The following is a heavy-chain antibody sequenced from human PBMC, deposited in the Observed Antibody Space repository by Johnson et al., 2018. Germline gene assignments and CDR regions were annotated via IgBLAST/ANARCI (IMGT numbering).Heavy chain of an antibody. J-gene: IGHJ1*01. Sequence: EVQLVESGGGLVQPGGSXRLSCAASGFSVSLYAMSWIRQAPGKGLEWVSAVSGSGSTTHYTDSVKGRFTVSRDNSKNTLYLQMHSLRAEDTGGYYCSKDEQYLVQYFQDWGQGNLVTVSS. CDR1: GFSVSLYA. V-gene: IGHV3-23*04. CDR2: VSGSGSTT. D-gene: IGHD6-13*01. CDR3: SKDEQYLVQYFQD.